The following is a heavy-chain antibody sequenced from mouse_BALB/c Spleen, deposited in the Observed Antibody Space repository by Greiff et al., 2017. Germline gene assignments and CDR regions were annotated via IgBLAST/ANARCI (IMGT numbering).Heavy chain of an antibody. J-gene: IGHJ1*01. V-gene: IGHV5-6-5*01. CDR3: ARRESYVSHSWYFDV. D-gene: IGHD1-1*01. CDR2: ISSGGST. CDR1: GFTFSSYA. Sequence: EVKLEESGGGLVKPGGSLKLSCAASGFTFSSYAMSWVRQTPEKRLEWVASISSGGSTYYPDSVKGRFTISRDNDRNILYLQMSSLRSEDTAMYYCARRESYVSHSWYFDVWGAGTTVTVSS.